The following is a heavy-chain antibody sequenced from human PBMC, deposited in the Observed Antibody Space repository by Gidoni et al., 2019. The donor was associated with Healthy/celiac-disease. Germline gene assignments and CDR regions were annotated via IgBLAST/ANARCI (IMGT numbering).Heavy chain of an antibody. V-gene: IGHV1-8*01. CDR2: MNPNSGNT. Sequence: QVQLVQSGAEVKKPGASVKVSCKASGYTFTSYDITWVRQATGQGLEWMGWMNPNSGNTGYAQKFQGRVTMTRNTSISTAYMELSSLRSEDTAVYYCARGRRARRSGGGHDNNWFDPWGQGTLVTVSS. CDR1: GYTFTSYD. CDR3: ARGRRARRSGGGHDNNWFDP. D-gene: IGHD6-6*01. J-gene: IGHJ5*02.